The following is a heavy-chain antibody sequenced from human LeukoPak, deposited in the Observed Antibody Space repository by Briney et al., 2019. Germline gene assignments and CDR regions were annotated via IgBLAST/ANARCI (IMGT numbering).Heavy chain of an antibody. J-gene: IGHJ4*02. CDR3: ARLSYSSSWYFDY. CDR1: GYTFTGYY. D-gene: IGHD6-13*01. V-gene: IGHV1-2*02. CDR2: INPNCGGT. Sequence: GASVKVSCKASGYTFTGYYMHWVRQAPGQGLEWMGWINPNCGGTNYAQKFQGRVTMTRDTSISTAYMELSRLRSDDTAVYYCARLSYSSSWYFDYWGQGTLVTVSS.